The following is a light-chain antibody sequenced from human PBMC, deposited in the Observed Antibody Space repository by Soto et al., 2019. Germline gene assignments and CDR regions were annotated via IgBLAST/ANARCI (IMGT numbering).Light chain of an antibody. CDR3: QQYYDWPIT. CDR1: QSIPNNN. CDR2: GAF. J-gene: IGKJ5*01. Sequence: EIVLTQSPGTLSLSPGESATLSFRASQSIPNNNLAWYQQKPGQAPRLLFYGAFNRASGIPDRFSGSGSGTDFTLTISRLEPEDFAVYYCQQYYDWPITFGQGTRLEIK. V-gene: IGKV3-20*01.